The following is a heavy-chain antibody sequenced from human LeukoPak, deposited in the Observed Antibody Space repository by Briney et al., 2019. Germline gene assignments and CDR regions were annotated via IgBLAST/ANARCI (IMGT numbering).Heavy chain of an antibody. Sequence: GGSLRLSCAGSGFTFSNYAMSWVRQAPGKGLQWVSAISGSGDTTYSADSVEGRFPISRDNAKNSLYLQMNSLRAEDMALYYCAVLAASPTAADPFDYWGQGTLVTVSS. J-gene: IGHJ4*02. D-gene: IGHD6-13*01. CDR1: GFTFSNYA. V-gene: IGHV3-23*01. CDR3: AVLAASPTAADPFDY. CDR2: ISGSGDTT.